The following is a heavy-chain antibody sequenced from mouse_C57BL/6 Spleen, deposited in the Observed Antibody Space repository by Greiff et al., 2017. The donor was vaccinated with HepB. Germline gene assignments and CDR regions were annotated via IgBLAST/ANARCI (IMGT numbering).Heavy chain of an antibody. Sequence: VQLQQSGPELVKPGASVKISCKASGYTFTDYYMNWVKQSHGKSLEWIGDINPNNGGTSYNQKFKGKATLTVDKSSSTAYMELRSLTSEDSAVYYCARLNSYFDYWGQGTTLTVSS. V-gene: IGHV1-26*01. CDR1: GYTFTDYY. J-gene: IGHJ2*01. CDR2: INPNNGGT. CDR3: ARLNSYFDY.